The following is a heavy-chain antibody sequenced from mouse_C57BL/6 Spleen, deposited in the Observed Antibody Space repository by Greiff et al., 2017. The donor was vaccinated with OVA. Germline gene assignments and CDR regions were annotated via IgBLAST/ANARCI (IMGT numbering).Heavy chain of an antibody. CDR3: ARWATERYFDY. CDR2: INPSTGGT. CDR1: GYSFTGYY. J-gene: IGHJ2*01. V-gene: IGHV1-42*01. D-gene: IGHD3-1*01. Sequence: VQLQQSGPELVKPGASVKISCKASGYSFTGYYMNWVKQSPEKSLEWIGEINPSTGGTTYNQKFKAKATLTVDKSSSTAYMQLKSLTSEDSAVYYCARWATERYFDYWGQGTTLTVSS.